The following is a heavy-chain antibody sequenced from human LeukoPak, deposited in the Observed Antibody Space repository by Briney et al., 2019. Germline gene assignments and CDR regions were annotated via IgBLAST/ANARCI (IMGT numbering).Heavy chain of an antibody. Sequence: SETLSLTCAVSGPSISSGYYWGWIRQPPGKGLEWIGSVYHSGRTSYNPSLKSRITISVDTSKNQFSLRLSSVTAADTAVYYCARRLGRPNTDIDYWGQGTLVTVSS. D-gene: IGHD3-16*01. CDR3: ARRLGRPNTDIDY. V-gene: IGHV4-38-2*01. J-gene: IGHJ4*02. CDR2: VYHSGRT. CDR1: GPSISSGYY.